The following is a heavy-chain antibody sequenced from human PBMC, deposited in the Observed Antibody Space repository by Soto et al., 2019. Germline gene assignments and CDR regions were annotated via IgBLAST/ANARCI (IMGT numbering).Heavy chain of an antibody. V-gene: IGHV1-18*01. Sequence: QVQLVQSGGEVKKPGASVKVSCKASGYTFTIYGINWVRQAPGQGLEWMGWISPDNGNTTYAQKLQGRVNMTTDTSTSTAYMELRSLRSDDTAVYYCARALGYSGYAGMDVWGQGPTVTVSS. CDR2: ISPDNGNT. J-gene: IGHJ6*02. D-gene: IGHD5-12*01. CDR1: GYTFTIYG. CDR3: ARALGYSGYAGMDV.